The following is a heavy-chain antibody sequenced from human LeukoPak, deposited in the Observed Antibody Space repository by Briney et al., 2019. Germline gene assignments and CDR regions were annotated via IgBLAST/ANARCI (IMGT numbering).Heavy chain of an antibody. CDR2: ISYDGSNK. CDR3: AKDGEMGSYPNDAFDI. CDR1: GFTFSSYG. D-gene: IGHD1-26*01. Sequence: GRSLRLSCAASGFTFSSYGMHWVRQAPGKGLEWVAVISYDGSNKGYADSVKGRFTLSRDNSKNTLYLQMNSLRAEDTAVYYCAKDGEMGSYPNDAFDIWGQGTMVTVSP. J-gene: IGHJ3*02. V-gene: IGHV3-30*18.